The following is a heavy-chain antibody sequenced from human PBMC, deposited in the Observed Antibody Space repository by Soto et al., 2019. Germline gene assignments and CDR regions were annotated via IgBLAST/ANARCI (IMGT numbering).Heavy chain of an antibody. CDR2: TSYDGSNA. J-gene: IGHJ3*01. CDR3: AKKGGGFGELLLNSYDAFDL. Sequence: PGGSLRLSCTASGFSFSTYAICWFRQAPGKGLEWVAITSYDGSNAQYADSVKGRFTVARDNSKNTLYLQMHSLTAEDTAVYYWAKKGGGFGELLLNSYDAFDLWGQGKLVTVSS. D-gene: IGHD3-10*01. V-gene: IGHV3-30*04. CDR1: GFSFSTYA.